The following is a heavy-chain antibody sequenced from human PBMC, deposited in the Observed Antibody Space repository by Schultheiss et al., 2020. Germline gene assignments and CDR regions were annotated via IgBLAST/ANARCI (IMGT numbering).Heavy chain of an antibody. CDR3: ARHATRISAADY. D-gene: IGHD6-13*01. Sequence: GGSLRLSCKASGYIFTTYWLGWVRQMPGKGLEWMGIIYPGDSDTRYSPSFQGQVTISADKSITTAYLQWTSLKPSDTAMYYCARHATRISAADYWGQGTLVTVSS. J-gene: IGHJ4*02. V-gene: IGHV5-51*01. CDR1: GYIFTTYW. CDR2: IYPGDSDT.